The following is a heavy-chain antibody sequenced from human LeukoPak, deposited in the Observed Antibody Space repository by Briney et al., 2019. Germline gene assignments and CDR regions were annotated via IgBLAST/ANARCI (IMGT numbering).Heavy chain of an antibody. Sequence: SETLSLTCTVSGGSISSYYWSWIRQPPGKGLEWIGYIYYSGSTNYNPSLKSRVTISVDTSKNQFSLKLSSVTAADTAVNYCARGRDGPTDYWGQGTLVTVSS. CDR3: ARGRDGPTDY. V-gene: IGHV4-59*01. D-gene: IGHD5-24*01. CDR2: IYYSGST. CDR1: GGSISSYY. J-gene: IGHJ4*02.